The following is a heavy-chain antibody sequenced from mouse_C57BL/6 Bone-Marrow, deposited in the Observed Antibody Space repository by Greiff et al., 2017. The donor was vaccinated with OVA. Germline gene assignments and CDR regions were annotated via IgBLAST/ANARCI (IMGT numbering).Heavy chain of an antibody. CDR2: IYPRSGNT. J-gene: IGHJ4*01. CDR1: GYTFTSYG. V-gene: IGHV1-81*01. D-gene: IGHD2-4*01. Sequence: VQLQQSGAELARPGASVKLSCKASGYTFTSYGISWVKQRTGQGLEWIGEIYPRSGNTYYNEKFKGKATLTADKSSSKAYMELRSLTSEDSAVYFCARAIYYDYVYAMYYWGQGTSVTVSS. CDR3: ARAIYYDYVYAMYY.